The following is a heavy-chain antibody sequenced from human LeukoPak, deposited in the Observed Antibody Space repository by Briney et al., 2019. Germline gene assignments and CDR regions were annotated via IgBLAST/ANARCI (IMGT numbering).Heavy chain of an antibody. D-gene: IGHD3-10*01. Sequence: ASVKVSCKASGYTFTSYGISWVRQAPGQGLEWMGWISAYNGNTNYAQKFQGRVTMTRDTSISTAYMELSRLRSDDTAVYYCARTTYYYGSGSYTYWGQGTLVTVSS. CDR3: ARTTYYYGSGSYTY. CDR1: GYTFTSYG. V-gene: IGHV1-18*01. J-gene: IGHJ4*02. CDR2: ISAYNGNT.